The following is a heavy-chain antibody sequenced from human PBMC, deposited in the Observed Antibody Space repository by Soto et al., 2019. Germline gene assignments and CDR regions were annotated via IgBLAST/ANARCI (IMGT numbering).Heavy chain of an antibody. CDR1: GGSFSGYY. J-gene: IGHJ4*02. Sequence: ETLSLTCAVYGGSFSGYYWSWIRQPPGKGLEWIGEINHSGSTNYNPSLKSRVTISVDTSKNQFSLKLSSVTAADTAVYYCARKAPDYGDYAYFDYWGQGTLVTVSS. V-gene: IGHV4-34*01. CDR3: ARKAPDYGDYAYFDY. CDR2: INHSGST. D-gene: IGHD4-17*01.